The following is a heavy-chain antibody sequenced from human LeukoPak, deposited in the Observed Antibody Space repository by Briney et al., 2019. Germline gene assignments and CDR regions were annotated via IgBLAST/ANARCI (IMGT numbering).Heavy chain of an antibody. D-gene: IGHD6-13*01. CDR2: IYYSGTT. J-gene: IGHJ2*01. Sequence: SETLSLTCTVSGGSISSSPYYWGWIRQPPGKGLEWIGSIYYSGTTHYNPSLESRVTISVDTSKNQFSLKLASVTAADTAVYYCARVYYSNSYDYWYFDLWGRGTPVTVSS. CDR1: GGSISSSPYY. CDR3: ARVYYSNSYDYWYFDL. V-gene: IGHV4-39*07.